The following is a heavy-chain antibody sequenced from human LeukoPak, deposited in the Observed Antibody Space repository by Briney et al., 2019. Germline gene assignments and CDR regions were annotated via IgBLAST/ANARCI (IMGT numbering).Heavy chain of an antibody. CDR1: GYTFTSYY. V-gene: IGHV1-46*01. CDR2: INPSGGST. D-gene: IGHD5-18*01. CDR3: ARLTAVDTAMASTDY. J-gene: IGHJ4*02. Sequence: GASVKVSCKASGYTFTSYYMHWVRQAPGQGLEWMGIINPSGGSTSYAQKFQGRVTMTRDTSTSIVYMELSSLRSEDTAVYYCARLTAVDTAMASTDYWGQGTLVTVSS.